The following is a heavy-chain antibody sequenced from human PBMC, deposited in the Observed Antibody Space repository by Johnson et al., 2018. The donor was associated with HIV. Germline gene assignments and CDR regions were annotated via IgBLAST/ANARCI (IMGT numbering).Heavy chain of an antibody. CDR3: AKQLYDLNYDFWSGYPI. D-gene: IGHD3-3*01. CDR1: GFTFSSYA. Sequence: QVQLVESGGGVVQPGRSLRLSCPASGFTFSSYAMHWVRQAPGKGLEWVAVISYDGSNKYYADSVKGRFTISRDNSKNTLYLQMNSLRAEDTAVYYCAKQLYDLNYDFWSGYPIWGQGTMVTVSS. CDR2: ISYDGSNK. V-gene: IGHV3-30-3*02. J-gene: IGHJ3*02.